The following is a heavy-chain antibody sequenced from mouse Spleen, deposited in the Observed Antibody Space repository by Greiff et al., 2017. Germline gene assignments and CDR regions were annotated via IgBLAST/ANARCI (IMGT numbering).Heavy chain of an antibody. Sequence: EVQRVESGAELVKPGASVKLSCTASGFNIKDTYMHWVKQRPEQGLEWIGRIDPANGNTKYDPKFQGKATITADTSSNTAYLQLSSLTSEDTAVYYCARDYYGSSWFAYWGQGTLVTVSA. CDR1: GFNIKDTY. CDR3: ARDYYGSSWFAY. V-gene: IGHV14-3*02. CDR2: IDPANGNT. J-gene: IGHJ3*01. D-gene: IGHD1-1*01.